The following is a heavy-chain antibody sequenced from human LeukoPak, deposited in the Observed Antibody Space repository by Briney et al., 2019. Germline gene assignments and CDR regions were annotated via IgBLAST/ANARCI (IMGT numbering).Heavy chain of an antibody. CDR2: IYYSGST. J-gene: IGHJ4*02. CDR3: ARLLAARRSFQY. V-gene: IGHV4-31*03. D-gene: IGHD6-6*01. Sequence: SETLSLTCTVSGGSISRGDYYWSWIRQHPGKGLEWFGYIYYSGSTYYTPSLKSRVTISVDTSKNQFSLKLSSVTAADTAVFYCARLLAARRSFQYWGQGSVVSV. CDR1: GGSISRGDYY.